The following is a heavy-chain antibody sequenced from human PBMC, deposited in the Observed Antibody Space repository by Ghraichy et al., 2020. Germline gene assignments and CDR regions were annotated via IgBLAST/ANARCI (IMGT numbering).Heavy chain of an antibody. D-gene: IGHD3-16*01. V-gene: IGHV4-34*01. CDR3: ARRYMPWGGLKAITTRRRNNPERRLNWFDP. CDR2: INHSGST. CDR1: GGSFSGYY. Sequence: SETLSLTCAVYGGSFSGYYWSWIRQPPGKGLEWIGEINHSGSTNYNPSLKSRVTISVDTSKNQFSLKLSSVTAADTAVYYCARRYMPWGGLKAITTRRRNNPERRLNWFDPWGQGTLVTVSS. J-gene: IGHJ5*02.